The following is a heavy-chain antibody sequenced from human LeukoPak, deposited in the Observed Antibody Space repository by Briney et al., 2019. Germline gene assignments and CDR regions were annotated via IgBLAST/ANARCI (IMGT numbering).Heavy chain of an antibody. D-gene: IGHD1-14*01. V-gene: IGHV3-49*04. CDR1: GFTFGDYA. J-gene: IGHJ4*02. Sequence: PGGSLRLSCTASGFTFGDYALSWVRQAPGKGLEWVGVIRSKLYGAATDYAASVIGRFTISRDDSRSIAYLQMNSLKTEDTGVYYCVRGRVTPDYWGEGTLVTVSS. CDR2: IRSKLYGAAT. CDR3: VRGRVTPDY.